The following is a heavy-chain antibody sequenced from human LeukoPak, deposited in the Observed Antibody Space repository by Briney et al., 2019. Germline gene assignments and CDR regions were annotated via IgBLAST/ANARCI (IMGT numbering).Heavy chain of an antibody. J-gene: IGHJ4*02. CDR2: INPNSGET. CDR3: ARDRDYSNTERGFDY. D-gene: IGHD4-11*01. Sequence: ASVKVSCKTSGYTFTDYYIHWVRQAPGQGLEWMGWINPNSGETNSAQQFQGRVTMTGDTSISTAYMELRRVTSDDTAVYYCARDRDYSNTERGFDYWGQGTLVTVSS. CDR1: GYTFTDYY. V-gene: IGHV1-2*02.